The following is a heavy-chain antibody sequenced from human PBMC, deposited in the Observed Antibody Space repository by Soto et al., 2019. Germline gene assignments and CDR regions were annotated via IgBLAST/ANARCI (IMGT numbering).Heavy chain of an antibody. CDR3: ARDRGSGSSYGMHV. V-gene: IGHV1-2*04. CDR1: GHTLSDNY. Sequence: QVQLVQSGAEVKKPGASVKVSCKASGHTLSDNYIHWVRQAPGQGLEWMGWINPNTGATNYAHKFQGSVTTIWDTYISTAYMELSRLRSDDTAVYYCARDRGSGSSYGMHVWGQGTTVTVSS. D-gene: IGHD3-10*01. CDR2: INPNTGAT. J-gene: IGHJ6*02.